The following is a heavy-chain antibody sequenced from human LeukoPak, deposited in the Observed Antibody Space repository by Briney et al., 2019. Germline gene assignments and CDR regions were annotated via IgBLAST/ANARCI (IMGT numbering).Heavy chain of an antibody. D-gene: IGHD6-6*01. J-gene: IGHJ5*02. CDR3: ARRSRAYNGFDP. Sequence: PSETLSLTCAVYGGSFSGYYWSWIRQPPGKGLEWIGEINHSGSTNYNPSLKSRVTISVDTSKNQFSLKLSSVTAADTAVYYCARRSRAYNGFDPWGQETLVTV. V-gene: IGHV4-34*01. CDR2: INHSGST. CDR1: GGSFSGYY.